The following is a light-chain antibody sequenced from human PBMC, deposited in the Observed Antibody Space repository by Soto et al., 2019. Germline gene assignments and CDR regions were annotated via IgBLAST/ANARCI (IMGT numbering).Light chain of an antibody. V-gene: IGKV1-5*01. CDR2: DVS. Sequence: DGQMTQSPSTLSASVGDRVTITCRASQSINNLLAWYQQKPGKAPKFLIYDVSTLESGVPSRVSGSGAGTECTLTISSLQPEDFATYYCQQYDSYPLTFGGGTRGEI. J-gene: IGKJ4*01. CDR1: QSINNL. CDR3: QQYDSYPLT.